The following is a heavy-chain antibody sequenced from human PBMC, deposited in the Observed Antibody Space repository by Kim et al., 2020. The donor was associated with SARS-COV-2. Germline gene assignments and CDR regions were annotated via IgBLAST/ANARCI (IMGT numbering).Heavy chain of an antibody. CDR1: GGSINSNDYF. CDR3: AFHNITMNRQLIPLAMTYYFYQ. Sequence: SETLSLTCALSGGSINSNDYFWGWIRQPPGKGLEFLGSVSDAGKTYYNPSLKSRLAISVDTSKNQFSLSLFSVTAADTAVYFCAFHNITMNRQLIPLAMTYYFYQWGRGTLVTVSS. J-gene: IGHJ4*02. V-gene: IGHV4-39*01. D-gene: IGHD3-22*01. CDR2: VSDAGKT.